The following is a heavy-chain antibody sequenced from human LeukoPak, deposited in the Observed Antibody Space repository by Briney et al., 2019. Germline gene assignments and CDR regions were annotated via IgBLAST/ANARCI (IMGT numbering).Heavy chain of an antibody. Sequence: PSETLSLTCTVSGGSISSSSYYWGWIRQPPGKGLEWIGSIYYSGSTYYNPSLKSRVTISVDTSKNQFSLKLSSVTAADTAVYYCASLGAPKGGPPDYWGQGTLVTVSS. D-gene: IGHD2-15*01. CDR1: GGSISSSSYY. V-gene: IGHV4-39*07. CDR2: IYYSGST. J-gene: IGHJ4*02. CDR3: ASLGAPKGGPPDY.